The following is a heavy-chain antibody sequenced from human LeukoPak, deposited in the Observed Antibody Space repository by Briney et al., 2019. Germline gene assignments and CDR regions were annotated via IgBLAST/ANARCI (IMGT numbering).Heavy chain of an antibody. D-gene: IGHD1-26*01. V-gene: IGHV3-21*01. CDR1: GFTFSSYS. CDR3: ARVDSSGSRI. CDR2: ITSSSNYI. J-gene: IGHJ3*02. Sequence: GGSLRLSCAASGFTFSSYSMNWVRQAPGKGLEWVSYITSSSNYIYYADSVKGRFTISRDNAENSLFLLMNSLRAEDTAVYYCARVDSSGSRIWGQGTMVTVSS.